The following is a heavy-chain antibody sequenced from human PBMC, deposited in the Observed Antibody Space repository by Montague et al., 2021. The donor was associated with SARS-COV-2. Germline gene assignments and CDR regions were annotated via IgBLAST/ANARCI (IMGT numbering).Heavy chain of an antibody. CDR1: VLSFGNAL. V-gene: IGHV3-15*01. D-gene: IGHD1-26*01. J-gene: IGHJ6*04. CDR3: TTGAEYSGSYYVYYYGMDV. CDR2: IKSKTDGGTT. Sequence: SLRLSCAAAVLSFGNALRSWVRRVPGKVPEWVRRIKSKTDGGTTDYAAPVKGRFTISRDDSKNTLYLQMNSLKTEDTAVYYCTTGAEYSGSYYVYYYGMDVWGKGTTVTVSS.